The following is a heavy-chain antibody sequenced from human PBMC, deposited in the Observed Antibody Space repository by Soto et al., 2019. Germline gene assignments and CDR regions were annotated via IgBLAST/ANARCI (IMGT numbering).Heavy chain of an antibody. V-gene: IGHV1-3*01. CDR3: ARGPRNWGVDY. J-gene: IGHJ4*02. CDR2: INAGNGNT. D-gene: IGHD7-27*01. CDR1: GYTFTSYA. Sequence: ASVKVSCKASGYTFTSYAMHWVRQAPGQRLEWMGRINAGNGNTKYSQKFQGRVTITRDTSASTAYMEQSSLRSKDTAVYYCARGPRNWGVDYWGQGTLVTVSS.